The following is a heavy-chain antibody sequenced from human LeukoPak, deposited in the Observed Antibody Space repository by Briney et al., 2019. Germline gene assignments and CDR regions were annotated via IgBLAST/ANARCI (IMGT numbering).Heavy chain of an antibody. J-gene: IGHJ5*02. CDR3: AREGGSSPSYNWFDP. D-gene: IGHD6-6*01. CDR1: GYTFTSYD. CDR2: MNPNSGNT. Sequence: ASVKVSCKASGYTFTSYDINWVRQATGQGLEWMGWMNPNSGNTGYAQKFQGGVTMTRNTSISTAYMELSSLRSEDTAVYYCAREGGSSPSYNWFDPWGQGTLVTVSS. V-gene: IGHV1-8*01.